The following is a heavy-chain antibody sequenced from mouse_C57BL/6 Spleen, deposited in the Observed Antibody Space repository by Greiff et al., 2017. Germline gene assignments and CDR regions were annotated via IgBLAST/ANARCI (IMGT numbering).Heavy chain of an antibody. CDR1: GYAFSSYW. CDR2: IYPGDGDT. CDR3: ARGGDYLYAMDY. V-gene: IGHV1-80*01. D-gene: IGHD2-4*01. Sequence: QVQLQQSGAELVKPGASVKISCKASGYAFSSYWMNWVKQRPGKGLEWIGQIYPGDGDTNYNGKFKGKATLTADKSYSTAYMQLSSLTSEDSAVYFCARGGDYLYAMDYWGQGTSVTVSS. J-gene: IGHJ4*01.